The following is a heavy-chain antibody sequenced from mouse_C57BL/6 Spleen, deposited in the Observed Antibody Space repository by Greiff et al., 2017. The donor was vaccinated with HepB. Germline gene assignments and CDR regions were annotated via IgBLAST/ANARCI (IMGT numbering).Heavy chain of an antibody. CDR2: ISGGGGNT. CDR3: ARQDYGDV. Sequence: EVKVVESGGGLVKPGGSLKLSCAASGFTFSSYTMSWVRQTPEKRLEWVATISGGGGNTYYPDSVKGRFTISRDNAKNTLYLQMSSLRSEDTALYYCARQDYGDVWGTGTTVTVSS. V-gene: IGHV5-9*01. J-gene: IGHJ1*03. D-gene: IGHD1-1*01. CDR1: GFTFSSYT.